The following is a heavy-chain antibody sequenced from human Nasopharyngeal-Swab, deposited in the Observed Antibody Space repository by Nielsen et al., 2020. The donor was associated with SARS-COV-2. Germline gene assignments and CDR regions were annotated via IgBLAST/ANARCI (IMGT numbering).Heavy chain of an antibody. CDR2: ISSSSSTI. V-gene: IGHV3-48*01. D-gene: IGHD3-3*01. CDR3: ARGATILGGHASRMDV. CDR1: GFTFSSYS. Sequence: GGSLRLSCAASGFTFSSYSMNWVRQAPGKGLEWVSYISSSSSTIYYADSVKGRFTISRDNAKNSLYLQMNSLRVEDTAVYYCARGATILGGHASRMDVWGQGTTVTVSS. J-gene: IGHJ6*02.